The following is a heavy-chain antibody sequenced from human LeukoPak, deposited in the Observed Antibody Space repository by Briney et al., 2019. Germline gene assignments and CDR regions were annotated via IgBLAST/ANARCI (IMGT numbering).Heavy chain of an antibody. D-gene: IGHD1-26*01. J-gene: IGHJ4*02. Sequence: GGSLRLSCGTSGFIFSDFGMHWVRQAPGKGLEWVAVISYDGSNSYFVDSVKGRFAITRDNSRNTVYLQMNNLRVEDTAVYYCVKDHYLLSGSVDYWGQGTPVTVSS. V-gene: IGHV3-30*18. CDR3: VKDHYLLSGSVDY. CDR2: ISYDGSNS. CDR1: GFIFSDFG.